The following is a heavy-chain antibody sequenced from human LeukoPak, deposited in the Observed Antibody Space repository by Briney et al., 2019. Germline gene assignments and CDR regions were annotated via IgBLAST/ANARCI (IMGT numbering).Heavy chain of an antibody. CDR3: ARGSYGSGFYLWFDP. Sequence: SVKVSCKASGYTFTGYYMHWVRQAPGQGLEWMGGIIPIFGSANYAQKFQGRVTITADESTSTAYMELSSLRSEDTAVYYCARGSYGSGFYLWFDPWGQGTQVTVSS. CDR1: GYTFTGYY. CDR2: IIPIFGSA. J-gene: IGHJ5*02. D-gene: IGHD3-10*01. V-gene: IGHV1-69*13.